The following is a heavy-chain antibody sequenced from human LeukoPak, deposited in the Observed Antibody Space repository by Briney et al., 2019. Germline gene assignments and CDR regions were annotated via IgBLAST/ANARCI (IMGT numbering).Heavy chain of an antibody. D-gene: IGHD5-18*01. CDR2: ISSSGSTI. J-gene: IGHJ3*02. CDR1: GFTFSSYG. CDR3: ALGYSYGYVDAFDI. Sequence: GGTLRLSCAASGFTFSSYGMSWVRQAPGKGLEWVSYISSSGSTIYYADSVKGRFTISRDNAKNSLYLQMNSLRAEDTAVYYCALGYSYGYVDAFDIWGQGTMVTVSS. V-gene: IGHV3-48*04.